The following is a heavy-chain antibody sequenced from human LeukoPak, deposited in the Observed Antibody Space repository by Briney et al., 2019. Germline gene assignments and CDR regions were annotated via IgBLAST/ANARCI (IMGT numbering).Heavy chain of an antibody. D-gene: IGHD6-6*01. CDR2: IIPILGIA. CDR3: ARDSSSNEYYYYGMDV. J-gene: IGHJ6*02. Sequence: ASVKVSCKASGGTFSSYAISWVRQAPGQGLEWMGRIIPILGIANYAQKFQGRVTITADKSPSTAYMELSSLRSEDAAVYYCARDSSSNEYYYYGMDVWGQGTTVTVSS. V-gene: IGHV1-69*04. CDR1: GGTFSSYA.